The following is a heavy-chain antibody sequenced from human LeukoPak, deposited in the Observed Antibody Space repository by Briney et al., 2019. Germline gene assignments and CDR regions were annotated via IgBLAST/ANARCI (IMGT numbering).Heavy chain of an antibody. CDR2: IIPIFGTA. D-gene: IGHD2-8*01. CDR1: GYTFTSYD. CDR3: ASRTGCTNGVCYDYYYYMDV. V-gene: IGHV1-69*05. J-gene: IGHJ6*03. Sequence: SVKVSCKASGYTFTSYDINWVRQATGQGLEWMGRIIPIFGTANYAQKFQGRVTITTDESTSTAYMELSSLRSEDTAVYYCASRTGCTNGVCYDYYYYMDVWGKGTTVTVSS.